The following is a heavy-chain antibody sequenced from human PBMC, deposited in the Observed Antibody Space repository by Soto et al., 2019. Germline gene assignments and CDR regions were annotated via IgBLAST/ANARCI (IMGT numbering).Heavy chain of an antibody. J-gene: IGHJ6*02. Sequence: EVHLVETGGGLTQPGGSLRLSCAASGFTVSSNYMSWVRQAPGKGLEWVSLIYSGGSAYYADSVKGRFTISRDNSKNTLYRQMNSLRAEDTAVYYCARHSSISRYYGMDVWGQGTTVTVSS. CDR3: ARHSSISRYYGMDV. V-gene: IGHV3-53*02. CDR2: IYSGGSA. CDR1: GFTVSSNY. D-gene: IGHD3-3*01.